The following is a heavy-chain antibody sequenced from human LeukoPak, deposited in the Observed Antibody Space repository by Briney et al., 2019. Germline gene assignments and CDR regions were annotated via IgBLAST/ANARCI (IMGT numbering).Heavy chain of an antibody. V-gene: IGHV3-53*01. CDR1: GFTVSSNY. CDR2: IYSGGST. Sequence: GGSLRLSCAASGFTVSSNYMSWVRQAPGKGLEWVSVIYSGGSTYYADSVKGRFTISRDNSKNTLYLRMNSLRAEDTAVYYCAKEVLRFLEWLGHAFDIWGQGTMVTVSS. D-gene: IGHD3-3*01. CDR3: AKEVLRFLEWLGHAFDI. J-gene: IGHJ3*02.